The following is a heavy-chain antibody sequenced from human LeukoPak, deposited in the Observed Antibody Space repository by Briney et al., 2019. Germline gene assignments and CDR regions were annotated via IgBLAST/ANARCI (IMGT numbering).Heavy chain of an antibody. D-gene: IGHD6-19*01. CDR2: IYYSGST. CDR1: GGSISSYY. J-gene: IGHJ4*02. CDR3: ARDEGSGWYDY. Sequence: SETLSLTCTVSGGSISSYYWSWIRQPPGKGLEWIGYIYYSGSTNYNPSLKSRVTISVDTSKNQFSLKLSSVTAADTAVYYCARDEGSGWYDYWGQGTLVAVSS. V-gene: IGHV4-59*12.